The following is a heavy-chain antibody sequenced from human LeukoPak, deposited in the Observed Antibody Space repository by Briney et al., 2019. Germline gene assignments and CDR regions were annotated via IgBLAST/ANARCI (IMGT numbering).Heavy chain of an antibody. D-gene: IGHD4/OR15-4a*01. V-gene: IGHV5-51*01. CDR2: IYPADSDT. Sequence: PGESLKISCKGSGYSFTSYWIGWVRQMPGKGLEWMGSIYPADSDTRYSPSFQGQVTISADKSISTAYLQWSSLKASDTAIYYCARQDYNSRGRWFDPWGQGTLVTVSS. CDR1: GYSFTSYW. CDR3: ARQDYNSRGRWFDP. J-gene: IGHJ5*02.